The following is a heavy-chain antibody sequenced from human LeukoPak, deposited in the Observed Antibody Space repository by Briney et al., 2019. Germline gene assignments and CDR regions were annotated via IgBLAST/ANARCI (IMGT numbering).Heavy chain of an antibody. V-gene: IGHV1-2*02. J-gene: IGHJ4*02. CDR2: INPNSGAT. D-gene: IGHD1-1*01. CDR3: ARDLDSAWAALDS. CDR1: GYFFTIHF. Sequence: GASVKVSCKASGYFFTIHFMHWVRQAPGQGLEWLGRINPNSGATNYAQKFQGRVTMTRDTAISTAYMEMSSLRSDDSAVYYCARDLDSAWAALDSWGQGTLVTVSS.